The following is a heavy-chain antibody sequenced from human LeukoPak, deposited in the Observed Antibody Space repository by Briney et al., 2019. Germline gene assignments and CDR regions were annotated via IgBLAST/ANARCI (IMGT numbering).Heavy chain of an antibody. CDR2: ISGSGGST. CDR1: GFTFSSYA. V-gene: IGHV3-23*01. D-gene: IGHD6-19*01. J-gene: IGHJ3*02. CDR3: AKDAYHSSGWYWAFDI. Sequence: SGGSLRLSCAASGFTFSSYAMSWVRQAPGKGLEWVSAISGSGGSTYYADSVKGRFTISRDNSKNTLYLLMNSLRAEDTAVYYCAKDAYHSSGWYWAFDIWGQGTMVTVSS.